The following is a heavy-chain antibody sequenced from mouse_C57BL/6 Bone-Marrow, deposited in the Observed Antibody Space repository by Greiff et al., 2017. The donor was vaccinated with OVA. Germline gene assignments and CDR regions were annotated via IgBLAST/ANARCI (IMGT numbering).Heavy chain of an antibody. CDR2: IRLKSDNYAT. V-gene: IGHV6-3*01. J-gene: IGHJ1*03. CDR3: TSSNYDWYFDV. D-gene: IGHD2-5*01. CDR1: GFTFSNYW. Sequence: EVQRVESGGGLVQPGGSMKLSCVASGFTFSNYWMNWVRQSPEKGLEWVAQIRLKSDNYATHYAESVKGRFTISRDDSKSSVYLQMNNLRAEDTGIYYCTSSNYDWYFDVWGTGTTVTVSS.